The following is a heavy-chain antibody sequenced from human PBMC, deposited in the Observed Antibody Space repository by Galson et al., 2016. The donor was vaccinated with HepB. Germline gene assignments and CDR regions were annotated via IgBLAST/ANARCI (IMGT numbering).Heavy chain of an antibody. CDR3: ARTVLSVTSAHYSDF. J-gene: IGHJ4*02. CDR2: IDWDDDK. V-gene: IGHV2-70*11. Sequence: PALVKPTQTLTLTCTCSGLSLSTSGMCVSWIRQPPGKALEWLARIDWDDDKYYSTSLQTRLTISRDTSKSQVVLTMTNMAPVDTATYYCARTVLSVTSAHYSDFWGQGTLVTVSS. CDR1: GLSLSTSGMC. D-gene: IGHD4-17*01.